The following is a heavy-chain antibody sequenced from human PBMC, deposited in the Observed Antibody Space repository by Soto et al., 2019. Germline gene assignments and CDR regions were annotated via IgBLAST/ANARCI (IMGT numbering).Heavy chain of an antibody. V-gene: IGHV3-74*01. Sequence: EVQLVESGGDLVQPGGSLRLSCAASGFTFNAYWMHWVRQAPGKGLVWVSRINTDGSSTSYADSAKGRFTISRDNAKNTLYLQMNSLRAEDTAEYYCASLSVTTYPADYWGQGTLVTVSS. CDR3: ASLSVTTYPADY. CDR2: INTDGSST. CDR1: GFTFNAYW. J-gene: IGHJ4*02. D-gene: IGHD4-17*01.